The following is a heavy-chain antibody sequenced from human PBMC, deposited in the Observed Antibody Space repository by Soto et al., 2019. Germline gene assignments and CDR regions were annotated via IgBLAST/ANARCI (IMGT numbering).Heavy chain of an antibody. V-gene: IGHV1-46*01. D-gene: IGHD6-19*01. CDR1: GYTFTSYY. Sequence: AAVKVSCKASGYTFTSYYMHWVRQAPGQGLEWMGIINPSGGSTSYAQKFQGRVTMTRDTSTSTVYMELSSLRSEDTAVYYCARPYSSGHPRMDVWGQGTAVTVSS. CDR2: INPSGGST. CDR3: ARPYSSGHPRMDV. J-gene: IGHJ6*02.